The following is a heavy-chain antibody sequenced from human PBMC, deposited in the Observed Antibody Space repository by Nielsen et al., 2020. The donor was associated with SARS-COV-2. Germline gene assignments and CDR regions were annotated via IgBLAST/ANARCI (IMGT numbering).Heavy chain of an antibody. Sequence: GGSLRLSCAASGFTFDDFAMHWVRQAPGKGLEWVSGISWNSGSIGYADSVKGRFTISRDNAKNSLYLQMNSLRAEDTALYYCATETFYDSSGYYYGFDYWGQGTLVTVSS. CDR3: ATETFYDSSGYYYGFDY. D-gene: IGHD3-22*01. CDR2: ISWNSGSI. CDR1: GFTFDDFA. J-gene: IGHJ4*02. V-gene: IGHV3-9*01.